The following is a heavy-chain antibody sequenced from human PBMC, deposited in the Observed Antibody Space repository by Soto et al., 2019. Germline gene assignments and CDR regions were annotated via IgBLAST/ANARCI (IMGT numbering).Heavy chain of an antibody. D-gene: IGHD2-21*02. V-gene: IGHV3-23*01. CDR3: AKDKYGDCFFDY. CDR1: GFTFSSYA. Sequence: PGGSLRLSCAASGFTFSSYAMSWVRQAPGKGLEWVSAISGSGGGTYYADSVKGRFTISRDNSKNTLYLQMNSLRAEDTAVYYCAKDKYGDCFFDYWGQGTLVTVSS. CDR2: ISGSGGGT. J-gene: IGHJ4*02.